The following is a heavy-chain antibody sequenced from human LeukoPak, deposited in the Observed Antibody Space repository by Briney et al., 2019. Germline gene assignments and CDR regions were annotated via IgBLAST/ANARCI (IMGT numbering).Heavy chain of an antibody. Sequence: ASVKVSCKTSGYTFTSYDINWVRQATGQGLEWMGWMNPNNGQTVYAQKFQGRVTITRDTSISTAYMELSSLRSEDTAVYFCARALMVSPSGYYYYMDVWGRGTTVTISS. CDR3: ARALMVSPSGYYYYMDV. D-gene: IGHD2-8*01. CDR2: MNPNNGQT. J-gene: IGHJ6*03. V-gene: IGHV1-8*02. CDR1: GYTFTSYD.